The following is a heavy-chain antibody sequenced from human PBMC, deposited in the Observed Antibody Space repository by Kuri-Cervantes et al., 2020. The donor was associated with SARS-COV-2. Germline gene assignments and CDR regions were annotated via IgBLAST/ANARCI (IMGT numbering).Heavy chain of an antibody. CDR1: RGSVSSGEWY. CDR3: ARGTAPQLDAFDI. Sequence: SETLSLTCSVSRGSVSSGEWYWNWIRQPPGKGLEWIGCSSDSERANYNPSLKSRVTIDVDTSKNQISLKLDSVTAADTAVYYCARGTAPQLDAFDIWGQGAMVTVSS. V-gene: IGHV4-30-4*08. D-gene: IGHD6-13*01. J-gene: IGHJ3*02. CDR2: SSDSERA.